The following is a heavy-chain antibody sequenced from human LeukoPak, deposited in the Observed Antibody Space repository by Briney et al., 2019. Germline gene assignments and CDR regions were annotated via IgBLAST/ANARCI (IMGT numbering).Heavy chain of an antibody. CDR1: GYTFTSYD. V-gene: IGHV1-8*01. Sequence: ASVKVSCKASGYTFTSYDINWVRQATGQGLEWMGWMNPNSGNTGYAQKFQGRATMTRNTSISTAYMELSSLRSEDTAVYYCARGLELLWFGELFRTDAFDIWGQGTMVTVSS. J-gene: IGHJ3*02. CDR3: ARGLELLWFGELFRTDAFDI. D-gene: IGHD3-10*01. CDR2: MNPNSGNT.